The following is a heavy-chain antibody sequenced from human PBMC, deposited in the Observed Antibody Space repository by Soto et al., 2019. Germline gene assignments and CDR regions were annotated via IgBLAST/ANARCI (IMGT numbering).Heavy chain of an antibody. Sequence: SQTLSLTCVISGDSVSSNSAAWNWIRQSPSRGLEWLGRTYYRSKWYNDYAVSVKSRITINPDTSKNQFSLQLNSVTPEDTAVYYCAREPCSGGNCYSPRWFDPWGQGTLVTVSS. CDR2: TYYRSKWYN. V-gene: IGHV6-1*01. CDR1: GDSVSSNSAA. D-gene: IGHD2-15*01. CDR3: AREPCSGGNCYSPRWFDP. J-gene: IGHJ5*02.